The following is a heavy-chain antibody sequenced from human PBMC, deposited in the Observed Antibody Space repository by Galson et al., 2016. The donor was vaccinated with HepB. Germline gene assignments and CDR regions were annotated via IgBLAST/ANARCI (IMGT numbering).Heavy chain of an antibody. Sequence: ETLSLTCAAHGGSFSGYYWNWIRQPAGKGPEWIGEINHSGSTNYNPSLKGRVTISVDMSKNQFSLRLNSVTAADTAVYYCAKKGRWHYAAPYYFDSWGQGTLVTVSS. CDR1: GGSFSGYY. V-gene: IGHV4-34*01. CDR2: INHSGST. D-gene: IGHD1-7*01. J-gene: IGHJ4*02. CDR3: AKKGRWHYAAPYYFDS.